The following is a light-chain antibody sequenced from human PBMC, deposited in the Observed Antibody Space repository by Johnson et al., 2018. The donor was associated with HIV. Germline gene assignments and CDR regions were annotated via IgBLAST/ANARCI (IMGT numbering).Light chain of an antibody. J-gene: IGLJ1*01. Sequence: QSVLTQPPSVSAAPGQKVTISCSGSSSNIGNNYVSWFQQLPGTAPKLLICENDKRPSGIPDRFSGSKYGTSATLVITGLPTGDEADYYCGTWDSSLSFYVFGTGTKVTVL. CDR2: END. CDR3: GTWDSSLSFYV. V-gene: IGLV1-51*02. CDR1: SSNIGNNY.